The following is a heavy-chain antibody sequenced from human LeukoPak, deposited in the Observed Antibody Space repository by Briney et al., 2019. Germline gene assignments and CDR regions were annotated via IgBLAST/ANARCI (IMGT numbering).Heavy chain of an antibody. Sequence: SETLSLTCTVSGGSISSYYWSWIRQPPGKGLEWIGYIYYSGSTNYNPSLKSRVTISVDTSKNQFSLKLSPVTAADTAVYYCARDRCSGGSCHPYYYYMDVWGKGTTVTVSS. D-gene: IGHD2-15*01. V-gene: IGHV4-59*01. CDR3: ARDRCSGGSCHPYYYYMDV. CDR2: IYYSGST. CDR1: GGSISSYY. J-gene: IGHJ6*03.